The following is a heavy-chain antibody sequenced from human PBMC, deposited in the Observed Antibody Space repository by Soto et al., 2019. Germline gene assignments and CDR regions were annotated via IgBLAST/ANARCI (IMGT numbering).Heavy chain of an antibody. CDR3: ATANCTGGTCFKYFVS. Sequence: EVQLLESGGDLVQPGGSLRLSCAASGFTFNNYAMTWVRQAPGKGLEWVSTISGNGVHTYYADSVRGRFTISRDNSKNTLYLQMSSLRAEDTAVYYCATANCTGGTCFKYFVSWGQEPWSPSPQ. CDR2: ISGNGVHT. J-gene: IGHJ4*01. CDR1: GFTFNNYA. V-gene: IGHV3-23*01. D-gene: IGHD2-8*02.